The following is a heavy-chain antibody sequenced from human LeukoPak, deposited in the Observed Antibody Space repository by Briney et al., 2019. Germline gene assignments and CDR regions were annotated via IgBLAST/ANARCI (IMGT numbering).Heavy chain of an antibody. CDR3: ARGMVREFDP. V-gene: IGHV3-21*01. J-gene: IGHJ5*02. CDR1: GFTFSSYS. CDR2: ISSSSSYI. Sequence: GSLRLSCAASGFTFSSYSKNWVRQAPGKGLEWVSSISSSSSYIYYADSVKGRFTISRDNAKNSLYLQMNSLRAEDTAVYYCARGMVREFDPWGQGTLVTVSS. D-gene: IGHD3-10*01.